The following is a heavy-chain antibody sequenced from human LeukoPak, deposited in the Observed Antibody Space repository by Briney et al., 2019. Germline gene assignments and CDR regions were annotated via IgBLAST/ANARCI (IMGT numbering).Heavy chain of an antibody. J-gene: IGHJ4*02. CDR2: ISGSGGST. CDR3: AKLSDSSGYYPYYFDY. CDR1: GFTFSSCA. D-gene: IGHD3-22*01. V-gene: IGHV3-23*01. Sequence: PGGSLRLSCAASGFTFSSCAMSCVRQAPGKGLEWVSAISGSGGSTYYADSVKGRFTISRDNSKNTLYLQMNSLRAEDTAVYYCAKLSDSSGYYPYYFDYWGQGTLVTVSS.